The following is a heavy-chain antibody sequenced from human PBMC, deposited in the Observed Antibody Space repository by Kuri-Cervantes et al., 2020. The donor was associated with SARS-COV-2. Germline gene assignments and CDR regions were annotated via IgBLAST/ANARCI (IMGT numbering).Heavy chain of an antibody. D-gene: IGHD4/OR15-4a*01. CDR1: GGSISSSSYY. J-gene: IGHJ4*02. V-gene: IGHV4-39*07. CDR3: ARDRDGDNENDY. CDR2: IYYSGST. Sequence: GSLRLSCTVSGGSISSSSYYWGWIRQPPGKGLEWIGSIYYSGSTYYNPSLKSRVTISADTSKNQFSLKLSSVTAADTAVYYCARDRDGDNENDYWGQGTLVTVSS.